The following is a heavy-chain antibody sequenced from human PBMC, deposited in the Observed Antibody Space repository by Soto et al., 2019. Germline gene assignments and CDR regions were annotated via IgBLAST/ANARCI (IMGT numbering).Heavy chain of an antibody. CDR1: GFTFSSYA. CDR2: ISYDGSNK. Sequence: QVQLVESGGGVVQPGRSLRLSCAASGFTFSSYAMHWVRQAPGKGLEWVAVISYDGSNKYYADSVKGRFTISRDNSKNQLYFQRNSLGAGNRAVYYCGGGKMASFDYWGQGTLVTVSS. D-gene: IGHD2-8*01. J-gene: IGHJ4*02. CDR3: GGGKMASFDY. V-gene: IGHV3-30-3*01.